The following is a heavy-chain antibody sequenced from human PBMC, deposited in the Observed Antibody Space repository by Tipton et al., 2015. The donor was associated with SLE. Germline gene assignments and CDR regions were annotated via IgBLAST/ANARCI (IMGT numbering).Heavy chain of an antibody. V-gene: IGHV4-4*08. J-gene: IGHJ4*02. CDR3: ARTSGNFPFDY. Sequence: TLSPTCTVSGGSMGTYCWSWIRQPPGKGLEWIAFICHSEISNYNPSLKSRVTLSLDTSKNQISLRLTSVTAADTAVYYCARTSGNFPFDYWGRGNLVTVSS. CDR2: ICHSEIS. CDR1: GGSMGTYC. D-gene: IGHD1-26*01.